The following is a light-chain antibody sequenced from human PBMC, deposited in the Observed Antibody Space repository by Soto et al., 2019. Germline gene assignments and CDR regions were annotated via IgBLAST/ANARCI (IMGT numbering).Light chain of an antibody. CDR1: QSLLHSNGYNH. Sequence: EIVMTQSPLSLPVTPGEPASISCRSSQSLLHSNGYNHLNWYLQKPGQSPQLLIYLGSYRSSGVPDRVRGSGSGTDFTLKISRGEAEDGWVYYCMQVLQTRTFGQGTKVDIK. CDR2: LGS. J-gene: IGKJ1*01. V-gene: IGKV2-28*01. CDR3: MQVLQTRT.